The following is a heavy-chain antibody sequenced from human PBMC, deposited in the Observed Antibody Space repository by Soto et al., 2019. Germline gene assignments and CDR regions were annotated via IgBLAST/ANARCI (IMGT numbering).Heavy chain of an antibody. D-gene: IGHD6-19*01. CDR2: IYYSGST. CDR3: ARGGWSNDC. CDR1: GASISPYY. J-gene: IGHJ4*02. Sequence: SETLSLTCTVSGASISPYYWSWIRQPPGKGLEWIGYIYYSGSTNYNPSLKSRVTMSVDTSKNQFSLQLTSVTAADTAVYYCARGGWSNDCWGQGTLVTVSS. V-gene: IGHV4-59*01.